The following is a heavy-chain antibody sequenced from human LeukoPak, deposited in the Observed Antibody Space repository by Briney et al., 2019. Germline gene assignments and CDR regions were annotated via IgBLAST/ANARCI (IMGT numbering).Heavy chain of an antibody. J-gene: IGHJ4*02. CDR3: ARGTPAPLLDIVVVPAARDKAYYFDY. CDR1: GGSISSGGYY. Sequence: SETLSLTCTVSGGSISSGGYYWSWIRQPPGKGLEWIGEINHSGSTNYNPSLKSRVTISVDTSKNQFSLKLSSVTAADTAVYYCARGTPAPLLDIVVVPAARDKAYYFDYWGQGTLVTVSS. CDR2: INHSGST. D-gene: IGHD2-2*03. V-gene: IGHV4-39*07.